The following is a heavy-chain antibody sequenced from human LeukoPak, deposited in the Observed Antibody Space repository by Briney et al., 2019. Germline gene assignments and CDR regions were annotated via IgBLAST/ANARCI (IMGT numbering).Heavy chain of an antibody. CDR3: ARDQGSSGYYDGMDV. CDR2: ISYDGSNK. V-gene: IGHV3-30*04. CDR1: GFTFSSYA. Sequence: GRSLRLSCAASGFTFSSYAMHWVRQAPGKGLEWVAVISYDGSNKYYADSVKGRFTISRDNSKNTLYLQMNSLRAEDTAVYYCARDQGSSGYYDGMDVWGQGTTVTVSS. D-gene: IGHD3-22*01. J-gene: IGHJ6*02.